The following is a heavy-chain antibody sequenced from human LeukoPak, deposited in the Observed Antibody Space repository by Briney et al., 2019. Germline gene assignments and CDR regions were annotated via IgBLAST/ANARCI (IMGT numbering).Heavy chain of an antibody. Sequence: PGRSLRLSCAASGFSFDDYAMHWVRQAPGKGLEWVSGISWNSGSIGYADSVKGRFTISRDNAKNSLYLEMKSLRAEDTALYHCAKSGSYYSMIVVVMFDAFDIWGQGTMVTVSS. V-gene: IGHV3-9*01. D-gene: IGHD3-22*01. J-gene: IGHJ3*02. CDR3: AKSGSYYSMIVVVMFDAFDI. CDR1: GFSFDDYA. CDR2: ISWNSGSI.